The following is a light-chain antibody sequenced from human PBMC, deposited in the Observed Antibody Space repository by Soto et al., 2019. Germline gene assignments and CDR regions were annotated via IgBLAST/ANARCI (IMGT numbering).Light chain of an antibody. V-gene: IGLV2-14*03. Sequence: QSALTQVASVSGSPGQSITISCTGTSSDVGGRDFVSWYQQHPGKAPKLIIYNVNYRPSGVSDRFSGSKSGNTASLTISGLQADDEANYYCSSYTNTTTVMFGGGTKLTVL. CDR2: NVN. CDR3: SSYTNTTTVM. J-gene: IGLJ3*02. CDR1: SSDVGGRDF.